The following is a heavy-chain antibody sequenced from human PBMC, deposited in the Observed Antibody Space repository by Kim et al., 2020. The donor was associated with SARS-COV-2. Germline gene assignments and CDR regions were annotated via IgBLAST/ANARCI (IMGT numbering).Heavy chain of an antibody. Sequence: GGSLRLSCAASGFTFSSYSMNWVRQAPGKGLEWVSSISSSSSYIYYADSVKGRFTISRDNAKNSLYLQMNSLRAEDTAVYYCARHSRAVANKANWFDPWGQGTLVTVSS. CDR1: GFTFSSYS. CDR3: ARHSRAVANKANWFDP. J-gene: IGHJ5*02. CDR2: ISSSSSYI. V-gene: IGHV3-21*01. D-gene: IGHD6-19*01.